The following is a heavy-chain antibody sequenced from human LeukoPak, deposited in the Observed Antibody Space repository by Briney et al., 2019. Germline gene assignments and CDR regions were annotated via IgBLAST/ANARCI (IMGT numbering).Heavy chain of an antibody. CDR2: IWYDGSNK. CDR1: GFTFSSYG. D-gene: IGHD2-8*01. J-gene: IGHJ6*02. CDR3: ARDPRMVANFYYGMDV. Sequence: GGSLRLSCAASGFTFSSYGMHWVRQAPGKGLEWVAVIWYDGSNKYYADSVKGRFTISRDNSKNTLYLQMNSLRAEDTAVYHCARDPRMVANFYYGMDVWGQGTTVTVSS. V-gene: IGHV3-33*01.